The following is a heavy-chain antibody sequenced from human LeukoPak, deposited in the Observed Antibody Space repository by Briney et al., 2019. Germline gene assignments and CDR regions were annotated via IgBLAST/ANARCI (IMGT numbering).Heavy chain of an antibody. J-gene: IGHJ5*02. D-gene: IGHD6-19*01. CDR3: ARYSSGWWEGLNWFDP. Sequence: GESLKISCKGSGYSFTSYWIGWVRQMPGKGLEWMGIIYPGDSDTRYSPSFQGQVTTSADKSISTAYLQWSSLKASDTAMYYCARYSSGWWEGLNWFDPWGQGTLVTVSS. CDR1: GYSFTSYW. CDR2: IYPGDSDT. V-gene: IGHV5-51*01.